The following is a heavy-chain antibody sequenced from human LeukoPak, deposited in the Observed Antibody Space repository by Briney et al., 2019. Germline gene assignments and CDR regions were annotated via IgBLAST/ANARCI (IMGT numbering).Heavy chain of an antibody. CDR2: MNPNSGNT. CDR3: ARGRFVATGFDP. Sequence: ASVKVSCKASGYTFTCYDINWVRQATGQGLEWMGWMNPNSGNTGYAQKFQGRVTMTRNTSISTAYMELSSLRSEDTAVYYCARGRFVATGFDPWGQGTLVTVSS. V-gene: IGHV1-8*01. J-gene: IGHJ5*02. CDR1: GYTFTCYD. D-gene: IGHD5-12*01.